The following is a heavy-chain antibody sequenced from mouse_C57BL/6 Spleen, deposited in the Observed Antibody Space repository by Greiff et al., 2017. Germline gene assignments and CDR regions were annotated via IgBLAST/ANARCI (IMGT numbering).Heavy chain of an antibody. CDR1: GFTFSDYG. CDR2: ISSGSSTI. V-gene: IGHV5-17*01. Sequence: EVKVVESGGGLVKPGGSLKLSCAASGFTFSDYGMHWVRQAPEKGLEWVAYISSGSSTIYYADTVKGRFTISRDNAKNTLFLQMTSLRSEDTAMYYCARERSYWYFDVWGTGTTVTVSS. J-gene: IGHJ1*03. CDR3: ARERSYWYFDV.